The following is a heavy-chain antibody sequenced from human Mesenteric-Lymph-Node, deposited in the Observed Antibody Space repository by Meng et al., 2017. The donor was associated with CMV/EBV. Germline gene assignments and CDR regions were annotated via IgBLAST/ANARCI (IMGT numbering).Heavy chain of an antibody. CDR2: ISSSSSYI. V-gene: IGHV3-21*01. Sequence: YSMNWVSQATGKGLEWVSSISSSSSYIYYADSVKGRFTISRDNAKNSLYLQMNSLRAEDTAVYYCARDTDYCSSTSCYDSAYNWFDPWGQGTLVTVSS. D-gene: IGHD2-2*01. CDR3: ARDTDYCSSTSCYDSAYNWFDP. CDR1: YS. J-gene: IGHJ5*02.